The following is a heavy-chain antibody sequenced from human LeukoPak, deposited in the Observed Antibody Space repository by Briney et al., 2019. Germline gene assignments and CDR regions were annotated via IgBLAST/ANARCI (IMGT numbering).Heavy chain of an antibody. V-gene: IGHV4-30-2*01. CDR1: GGSISSGGYS. CDR2: IYHSGST. Sequence: SETLSLTCAVSGGSISSGGYSWSWIRQPPGKGLERIGYIYHSGSTYYNPSLKSRVTISVDRSKNQFSLKLSSVTAADTAVYYCSAAPYYYYYGMDVWGQGTTVTVSS. J-gene: IGHJ6*02. D-gene: IGHD2-2*01. CDR3: SAAPYYYYYGMDV.